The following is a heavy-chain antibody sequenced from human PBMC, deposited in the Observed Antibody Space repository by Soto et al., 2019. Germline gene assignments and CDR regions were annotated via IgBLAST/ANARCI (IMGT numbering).Heavy chain of an antibody. D-gene: IGHD3-3*01. CDR1: GYTFTSYY. V-gene: IGHV1-46*01. CDR3: ARHYDFRSGYYHIPFY. Sequence: ASVKVSCKASGYTFTSYYMHWVRQAPGQGLEWMLRISRSGGSASYAQKVKGRVTMTRDTATSTVYMERSSLRSEDTAVYYCARHYDFRSGYYHIPFYWGQGALVTASS. CDR2: ISRSGGSA. J-gene: IGHJ4*02.